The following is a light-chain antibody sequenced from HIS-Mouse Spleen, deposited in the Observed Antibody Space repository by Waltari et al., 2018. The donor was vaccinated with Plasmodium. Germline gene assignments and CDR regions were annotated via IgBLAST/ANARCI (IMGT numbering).Light chain of an antibody. Sequence: SPGERATLSCRASQSVSSNLAWYQQKPGQAPRLLIYGASTRATGTEFTLTISSLQSEDFAVYYCQQYNNWSFTFGPGTKVDIK. V-gene: IGKV3-15*01. CDR1: QSVSSN. J-gene: IGKJ3*01. CDR2: GAS. CDR3: QQYNNWSFT.